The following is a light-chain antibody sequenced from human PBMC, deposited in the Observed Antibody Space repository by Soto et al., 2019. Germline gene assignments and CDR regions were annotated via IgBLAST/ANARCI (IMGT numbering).Light chain of an antibody. CDR3: QHSTTWT. CDR1: QGISTY. V-gene: IGKV1-39*01. CDR2: AAS. J-gene: IGKJ1*01. Sequence: DIQMTQSKSSLSASVGDRVTITCRASQGISTYLNWYQQKPGKAPKLLIYAASSLQSGVPSRFSGSGSETDFTLTISSLQPDDFATYSCQHSTTWTFGQGTKVDI.